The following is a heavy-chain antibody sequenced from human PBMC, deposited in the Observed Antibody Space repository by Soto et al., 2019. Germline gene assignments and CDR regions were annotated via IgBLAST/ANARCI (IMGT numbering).Heavy chain of an antibody. CDR3: ARDQEGCSGGSGYVFGY. V-gene: IGHV1-69*04. D-gene: IGHD2-15*01. Sequence: SVKVSCKASGGTFSIYTISWVRQAPGQGLEWMGRIIPILGIANYAQKFQGRVTITADKSTSTAYMELSSLRSEDTAVYYCARDQEGCSGGSGYVFGYWGEGNLVNVCS. J-gene: IGHJ4*02. CDR1: GGTFSIYT. CDR2: IIPILGIA.